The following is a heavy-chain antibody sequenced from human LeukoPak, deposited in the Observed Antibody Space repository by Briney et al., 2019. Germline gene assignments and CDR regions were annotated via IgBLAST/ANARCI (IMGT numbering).Heavy chain of an antibody. CDR3: AKDPYYYDTSGYNGDY. Sequence: PGGSLRLSCAASGFTFSNYAVGWVRQAPGKGLEWVSSISGSGGSTYYADSVKGRFTISRDNSKNTLFLQMNSLRAEDTAVYYCAKDPYYYDTSGYNGDYWGQGTLVTVSS. CDR2: ISGSGGST. J-gene: IGHJ4*02. D-gene: IGHD3-22*01. CDR1: GFTFSNYA. V-gene: IGHV3-23*01.